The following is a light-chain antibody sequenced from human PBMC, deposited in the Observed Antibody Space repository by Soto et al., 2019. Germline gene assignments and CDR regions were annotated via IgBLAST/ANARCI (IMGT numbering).Light chain of an antibody. Sequence: QSALTQPRSVSGSPGQSVTISCTGTSSDVGGYNYVSWYQQHPGIAPKLMISAVSERPSGVPDRFSGSRSGNTASLTISGLQAEDEADYYCCSYAGTYTWVFGGGTKLTVL. CDR1: SSDVGGYNY. CDR2: AVS. CDR3: CSYAGTYTWV. J-gene: IGLJ3*02. V-gene: IGLV2-11*01.